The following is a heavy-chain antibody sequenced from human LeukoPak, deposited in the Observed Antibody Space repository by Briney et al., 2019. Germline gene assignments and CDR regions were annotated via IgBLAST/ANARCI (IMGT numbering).Heavy chain of an antibody. Sequence: ASVTVSCKASGYTFTGYYMHWVRQAPGQGLEWMGRINPNSGGTNYAQKLQGRVTMTRDTSISTAYMELSRLRSDDTAVYYCARDEVSGYCSSTSCQHCYGMDVWGQGTTVTVSS. V-gene: IGHV1-2*06. J-gene: IGHJ6*02. CDR1: GYTFTGYY. D-gene: IGHD2-2*01. CDR3: ARDEVSGYCSSTSCQHCYGMDV. CDR2: INPNSGGT.